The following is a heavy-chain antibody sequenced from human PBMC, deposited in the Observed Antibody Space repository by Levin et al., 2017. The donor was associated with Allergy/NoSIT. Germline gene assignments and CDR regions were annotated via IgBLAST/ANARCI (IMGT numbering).Heavy chain of an antibody. J-gene: IGHJ6*02. D-gene: IGHD1-14*01. CDR1: GGSISSYY. CDR2: IYYSGST. V-gene: IGHV4-59*01. CDR3: ARTRAGRIYYYYGMDV. Sequence: PSETLSLTCTVSGGSISSYYWSWIRQPPGKGLEWIGYIYYSGSTNYNPSLKSRVTISVDTSKNQFSLKLSSVTAADTAVYYCARTRAGRIYYYYGMDVWGQGTTVTVSS.